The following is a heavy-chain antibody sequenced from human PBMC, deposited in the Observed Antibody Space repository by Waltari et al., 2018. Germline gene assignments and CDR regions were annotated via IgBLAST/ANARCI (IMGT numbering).Heavy chain of an antibody. J-gene: IGHJ4*02. CDR2: IYHSGSS. D-gene: IGHD1-26*01. V-gene: IGHV4-38-2*01. CDR3: ARVSWELLFFDY. Sequence: QVQLQESGPGLVKPSETLSLTCAVSGYSISSGYYWGWIRQPPGKGLEWIGSIYHSGSSYYNPCLKSRVTISVDTSKNQFSLKLSSVAAADTAVYYCARVSWELLFFDYWGQGTLVTVSS. CDR1: GYSISSGYY.